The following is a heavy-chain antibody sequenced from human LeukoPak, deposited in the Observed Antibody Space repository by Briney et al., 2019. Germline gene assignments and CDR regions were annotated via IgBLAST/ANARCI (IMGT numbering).Heavy chain of an antibody. CDR2: IIPIFGTA. D-gene: IGHD4-17*01. V-gene: IGHV1-69*05. Sequence: SVKVSCKASGGTFSSYAISWVRQAPGQGLEWMGGIIPIFGTANYAQKFQGRVTITTDESTSTAYMELSSLRSEDTAVYYCARSRGPRTTVTTTGYWGQGTLVTVSS. CDR1: GGTFSSYA. CDR3: ARSRGPRTTVTTTGY. J-gene: IGHJ4*02.